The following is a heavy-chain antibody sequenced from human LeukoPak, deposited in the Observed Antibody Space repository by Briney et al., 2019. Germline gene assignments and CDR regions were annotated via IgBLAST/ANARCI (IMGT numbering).Heavy chain of an antibody. CDR3: ARGIYYYGSGSYYNVPFDY. Sequence: GSVKVSCKASGYTFTSYAMHWVRQAPGQRLEWMGWINAGNGNTKYLQKFQGRVTITRDTSASTAYMELSNLRSEDTAVYYCARGIYYYGSGSYYNVPFDYWGQGTLVTVSS. V-gene: IGHV1-3*01. CDR1: GYTFTSYA. CDR2: INAGNGNT. J-gene: IGHJ4*02. D-gene: IGHD3-10*01.